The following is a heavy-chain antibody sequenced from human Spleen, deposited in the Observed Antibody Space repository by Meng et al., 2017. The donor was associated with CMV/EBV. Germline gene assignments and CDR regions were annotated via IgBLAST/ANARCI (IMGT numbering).Heavy chain of an antibody. CDR3: AKEGSGWQYYYYYYGMDV. D-gene: IGHD6-19*01. J-gene: IGHJ6*02. V-gene: IGHV3-23*01. Sequence: GGSLRLSCAASGFIFSDYAMTWVRQAPGKGLEWVSGISGSGGRTYYADSVKGRFTISRDNSKNTLYLQMNSLRAEDTAVYYCAKEGSGWQYYYYYYGMDVWGQGTTVTVSS. CDR1: GFIFSDYA. CDR2: ISGSGGRT.